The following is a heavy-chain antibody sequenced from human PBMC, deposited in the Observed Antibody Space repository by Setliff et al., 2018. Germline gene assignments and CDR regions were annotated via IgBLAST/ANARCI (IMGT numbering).Heavy chain of an antibody. CDR3: ARDPLTTNRRRAFDI. Sequence: SSETLSLTCTVSGGSISSSSYYWGWIRQPPGKGLEWIGSIYYSGSTYYNPSLKSRVTISVDTSKNQFSLKLSSVTAADTAVYYCARDPLTTNRRRAFDIWGQGTMVTVS. CDR1: GGSISSSSYY. D-gene: IGHD4-17*01. V-gene: IGHV4-39*07. CDR2: IYYSGST. J-gene: IGHJ3*02.